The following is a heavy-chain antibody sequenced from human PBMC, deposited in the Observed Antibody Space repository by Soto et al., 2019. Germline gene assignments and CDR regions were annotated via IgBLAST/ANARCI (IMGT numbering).Heavy chain of an antibody. CDR2: INHSGST. CDR1: GGSFSGYY. J-gene: IGHJ4*02. D-gene: IGHD3-9*01. Sequence: QVQLQQWGAGLLKPSETLFLTCAVYGGSFSGYYWSWIRQPPGKGLEWIGEINHSGSTNYNPSLRSRVTISVDTSKNHFSLKMSSVTAADTAVYYCARGQLRDFDWLQKSYFDYWCQGTLVTVSS. V-gene: IGHV4-34*01. CDR3: ARGQLRDFDWLQKSYFDY.